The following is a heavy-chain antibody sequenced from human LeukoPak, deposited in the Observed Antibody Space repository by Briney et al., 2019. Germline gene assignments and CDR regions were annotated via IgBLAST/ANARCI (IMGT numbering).Heavy chain of an antibody. CDR1: GGSISSYY. Sequence: SETLSLTCTVSGGSISSYYWSWIRQPPGKGLEWIGYIYYSGSTNYNPSLKSRVTISVDTSKNQFSLKLSSVTAADTAVYYCARGSGGSCYDYWGQGTLVTVSS. CDR3: ARGSGGSCYDY. J-gene: IGHJ4*02. V-gene: IGHV4-59*01. CDR2: IYYSGST. D-gene: IGHD2-15*01.